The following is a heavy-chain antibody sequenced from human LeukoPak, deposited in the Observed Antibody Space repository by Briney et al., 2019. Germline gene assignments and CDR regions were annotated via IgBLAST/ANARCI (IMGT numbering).Heavy chain of an antibody. J-gene: IGHJ4*02. CDR1: GGPISNSSYY. Sequence: SETLSLTCTVSGGPISNSSYYWGWIRQPPGKGLEWIGSIYYSGSTYYNPSLKSRVTISVDTSKNQFSLKLSSVTAADTAVYYCAGYIYGYPYYFDYWGQGTLVTVSS. D-gene: IGHD5-18*01. CDR2: IYYSGST. CDR3: AGYIYGYPYYFDY. V-gene: IGHV4-39*01.